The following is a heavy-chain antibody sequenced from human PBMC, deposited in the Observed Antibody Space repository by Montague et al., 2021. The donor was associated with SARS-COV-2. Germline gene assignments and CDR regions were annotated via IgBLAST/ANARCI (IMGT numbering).Heavy chain of an antibody. CDR3: ARAYFYDSGSYYSY. J-gene: IGHJ4*02. CDR2: IYSGGST. V-gene: IGHV3-53*01. CDR1: GSTVSSNY. D-gene: IGHD3-10*01. Sequence: SLRLSCAASGSTVSSNYMSWVRQAPGKGLEWVSLIYSGGSTFYADSVKGRFTISRDNSKNTLYLQMNSLRAEDTAVYYCARAYFYDSGSYYSYWGQGTLVTVSS.